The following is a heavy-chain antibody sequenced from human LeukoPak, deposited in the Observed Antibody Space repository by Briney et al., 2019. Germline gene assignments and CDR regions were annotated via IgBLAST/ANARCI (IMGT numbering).Heavy chain of an antibody. V-gene: IGHV4-59*01. CDR1: GGSISSYY. CDR2: IYYSGST. D-gene: IGHD4-23*01. CDR3: ARNSPFYYYGMDV. J-gene: IGHJ6*02. Sequence: PSETLSLTCTVSGGSISSYYWSWIRQPPGKGLEWIGYIYYSGSTNYNPSLKSRVTISVDTSKNQFSLKLSSVTAADTAVYYCARNSPFYYYGMDVWGQGTTVTVSS.